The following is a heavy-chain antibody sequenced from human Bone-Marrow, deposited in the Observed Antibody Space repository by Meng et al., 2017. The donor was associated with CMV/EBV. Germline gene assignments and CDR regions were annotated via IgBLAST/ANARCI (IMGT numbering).Heavy chain of an antibody. CDR1: GGSVSSGSYY. CDR3: AREGYCSSTTYYKDYCYGMDV. Sequence: SETLSLTCTVSGGSVSSGSYYWSWIRQPPGKGLEWIGYIYYSGSTNYNPSLKSRVTISVDTSKNQFSLKLSSVTAADTAVYYCAREGYCSSTTYYKDYCYGMDVWGQGNTVNVAS. V-gene: IGHV4-61*01. CDR2: IYYSGST. D-gene: IGHD2-2*01. J-gene: IGHJ6*01.